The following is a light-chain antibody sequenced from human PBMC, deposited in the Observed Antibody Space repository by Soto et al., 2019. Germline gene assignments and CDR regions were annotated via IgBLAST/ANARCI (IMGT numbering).Light chain of an antibody. CDR3: SSYTTSNTRQIV. V-gene: IGLV2-14*03. J-gene: IGLJ1*01. CDR1: SSDVGGYNY. CDR2: DVS. Sequence: SLLTKPASVSRSPGQSITISCTRTSSDVGGYNYVSWYQHHPGKAPKLIIYDVSNRPSGVSNRFSGSKSGNTASLTISGLQPEDEADYYCSSYTTSNTRQIVFGTGTKVTVL.